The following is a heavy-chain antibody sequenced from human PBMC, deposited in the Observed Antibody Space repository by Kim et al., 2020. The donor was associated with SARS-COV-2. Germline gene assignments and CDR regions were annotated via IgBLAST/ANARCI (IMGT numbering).Heavy chain of an antibody. Sequence: GGSLRLSCAASGVTFSNVDMSCVVQTAGKVLEVVTAIVGGSGTTCSADSVKGRFTISRDNSKNTLYLQLNSLRAEDTAVYYCAKPHCGSSSCSRVDSWGQGTLVTVSS. CDR2: IVGGSGTT. V-gene: IGHV3-23*01. J-gene: IGHJ4*02. CDR3: AKPHCGSSSCSRVDS. CDR1: GVTFSNVD. D-gene: IGHD2-2*01.